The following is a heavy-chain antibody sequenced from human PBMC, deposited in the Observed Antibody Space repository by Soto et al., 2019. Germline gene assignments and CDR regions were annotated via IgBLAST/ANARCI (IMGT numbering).Heavy chain of an antibody. D-gene: IGHD1-7*01. CDR2: INPNSGDT. J-gene: IGHJ6*02. CDR3: ARESSGITLYGMDV. V-gene: IGHV1-2*02. CDR1: GYTFTGQY. Sequence: SVKDSCQASGYTFTGQYMHWVRQAPGQGLEWMGWINPNSGDTNYAQKFQGRVTMTRDTSIGTAYMELSSLRSNDTAIYYCARESSGITLYGMDVWGQGTTVTVSS.